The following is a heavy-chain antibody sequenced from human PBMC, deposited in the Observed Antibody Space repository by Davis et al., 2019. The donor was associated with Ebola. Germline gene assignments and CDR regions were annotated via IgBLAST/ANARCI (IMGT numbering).Heavy chain of an antibody. D-gene: IGHD3-22*01. CDR2: IYYSGST. CDR1: GGSISSYY. Sequence: MPSETLSLTCTVSGGSISSYYWSWIRQPPGKGLEWIGYIYYSGSTNYNPSLKSRAIISVDKSKNQFSLKLSSVTAADTAVYYCARDYYDSNGYLYYFDSWGQGTLVTVSS. V-gene: IGHV4-59*12. CDR3: ARDYYDSNGYLYYFDS. J-gene: IGHJ4*02.